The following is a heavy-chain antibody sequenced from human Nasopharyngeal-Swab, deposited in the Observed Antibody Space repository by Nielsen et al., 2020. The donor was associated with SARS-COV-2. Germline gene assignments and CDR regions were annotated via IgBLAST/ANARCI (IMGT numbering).Heavy chain of an antibody. D-gene: IGHD5-12*01. J-gene: IGHJ6*02. V-gene: IGHV3-30-3*01. CDR1: GFTFSSYA. Sequence: GGSLRLSCAASGFTFSSYAMHWVRQAPGKGLEWVAVISYDGSNKYYADSVKGRFTTSRDNSKNTLYLQMNSLRAGDTAVYYCARAGVATSYYYYYGMDVWGQGTTVTVSS. CDR3: ARAGVATSYYYYYGMDV. CDR2: ISYDGSNK.